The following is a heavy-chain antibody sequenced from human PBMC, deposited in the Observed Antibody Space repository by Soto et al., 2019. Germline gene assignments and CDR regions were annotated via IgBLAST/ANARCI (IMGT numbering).Heavy chain of an antibody. Sequence: PSETLSLTCAVSGGSISSGEYSWSWIRQPPGKGLEWIGYIYHNGNTYYNPSFKSRVTISVGRSKSQFSLKVGSVTAADTAVYYCARDLWGYCGTDCYPLDVWGQGTTVTVSS. V-gene: IGHV4-30-2*01. CDR1: GGSISSGEYS. CDR3: ARDLWGYCGTDCYPLDV. CDR2: IYHNGNT. J-gene: IGHJ6*02. D-gene: IGHD2-21*02.